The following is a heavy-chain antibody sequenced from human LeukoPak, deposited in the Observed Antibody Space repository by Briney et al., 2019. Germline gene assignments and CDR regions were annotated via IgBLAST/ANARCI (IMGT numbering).Heavy chain of an antibody. J-gene: IGHJ4*02. CDR2: ISGSGGST. D-gene: IGHD3-22*01. V-gene: IGHV3-23*01. CDR3: ATAPGRITMIVVVIPDFNY. CDR1: GFTFSSYA. Sequence: GGSLRLSCAASGFTFSSYAMSWVRQAPGKGLEWVSAISGSGGSTYYADSVKGRFTISRDNSKNTLYLQMNSLRAEDTAVYYCATAPGRITMIVVVIPDFNYWGQGTLVTVSS.